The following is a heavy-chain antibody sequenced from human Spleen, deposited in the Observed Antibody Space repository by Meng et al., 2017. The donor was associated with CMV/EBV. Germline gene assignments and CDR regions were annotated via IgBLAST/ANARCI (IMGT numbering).Heavy chain of an antibody. D-gene: IGHD2-15*01. J-gene: IGHJ5*02. CDR1: TFTGYY. V-gene: IGHV1-46*01. CDR3: ARDYCRGGSCYSTNWFDP. CDR2: INPGGDGT. Sequence: TFTGYYVHWVRQAPGQGLEWMGVINPGGDGTSLAQKFQGRVTMTSDTSTSTVYMELSSLRSEDTAVYYCARDYCRGGSCYSTNWFDPWGQGTRVTVSS.